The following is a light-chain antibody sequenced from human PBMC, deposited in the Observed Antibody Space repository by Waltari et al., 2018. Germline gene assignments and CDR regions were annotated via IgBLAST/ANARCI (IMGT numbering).Light chain of an antibody. V-gene: IGKV1-9*01. J-gene: IGKJ2*01. CDR3: QQLNIYPHT. CDR1: RSISSY. Sequence: DIQLTQSPSFLSASVGDRVTITCRASRSISSYLAWYQQRPGTAPKLLISAASTLQSGVPSRFSGSGSGTEFTLTISSLQPEDFATYYCQQLNIYPHTFGQGTKLEI. CDR2: AAS.